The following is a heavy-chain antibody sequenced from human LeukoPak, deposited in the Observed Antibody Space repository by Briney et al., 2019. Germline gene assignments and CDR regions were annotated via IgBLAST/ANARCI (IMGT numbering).Heavy chain of an antibody. D-gene: IGHD7-27*01. V-gene: IGHV3-74*01. J-gene: IGHJ4*02. CDR1: GFTFSGHW. Sequence: GGSLRLSCSASGFTFSGHWMYWLRQAPGKGLAWVSRINGDGSATNYAGSMKGRFTISRDNARNIVYLQMNSLREDDTAVYYCARDLNWGQVDYWGQGTLVTVSS. CDR2: INGDGSAT. CDR3: ARDLNWGQVDY.